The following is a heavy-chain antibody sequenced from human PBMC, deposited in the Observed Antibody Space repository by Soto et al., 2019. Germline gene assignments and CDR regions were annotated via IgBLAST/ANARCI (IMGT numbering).Heavy chain of an antibody. V-gene: IGHV4-31*03. CDR3: ARDGPARLNY. CDR1: GGSISSGGYY. J-gene: IGHJ4*02. Sequence: SETLSLTCTVSGGSISSGGYYWNWIRQHPGKGLEWIGYIYYSGSTYYNPSLKSRVTIPVDTSKNQFSLKLSSGTAADTAMYYCARDGPARLNYWGQGTLVTVSS. CDR2: IYYSGST.